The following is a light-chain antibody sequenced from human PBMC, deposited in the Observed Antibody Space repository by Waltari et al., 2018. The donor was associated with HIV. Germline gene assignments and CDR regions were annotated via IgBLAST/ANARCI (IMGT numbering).Light chain of an antibody. J-gene: IGKJ2*01. CDR1: QSLLYTSNNKNC. V-gene: IGKV4-1*01. Sequence: DIVMTQSPDPLSLSLGARATINCKSSQSLLYTSNNKNCLAWYQQKPGQPPKLLIYWAATQESGVRDRFSGSESGTDFTLTNSGLQAEDVAVCDCQQVYSSTLTVGQGTSLEIK. CDR2: WAA. CDR3: QQVYSSTLT.